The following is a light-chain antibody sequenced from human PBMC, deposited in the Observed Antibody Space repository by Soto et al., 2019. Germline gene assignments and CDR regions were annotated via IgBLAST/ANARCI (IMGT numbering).Light chain of an antibody. CDR3: QQRSNWPWT. CDR1: QSVSSY. CDR2: DAS. J-gene: IGKJ1*01. V-gene: IGKV3-11*01. Sequence: EIVLTQSPATLSVSPGERATLSCRASQSVSSYSAWYQQKPGQPPRLLIYDASNSATGIPARFSGSGSGTDFPLTISSLEPEDFAVYYCQQRSNWPWTFGQGTKVDIK.